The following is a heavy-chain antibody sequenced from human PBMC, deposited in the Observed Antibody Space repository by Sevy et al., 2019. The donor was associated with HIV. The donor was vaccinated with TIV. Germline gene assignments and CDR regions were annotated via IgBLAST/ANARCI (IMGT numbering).Heavy chain of an antibody. D-gene: IGHD2-2*01. V-gene: IGHV1-69*13. CDR2: IIPIFATA. CDR3: AGGGGGGTDCISTSCYEVRSEGYFDY. J-gene: IGHJ4*02. CDR1: GGTFSSYA. Sequence: ASVNVSCKASGGTFSSYAISWVRQAPGQGLEWMGGIIPIFATANYSQKFQGRVTITADESTSTAYMELSSLRSEDTAVYYWAGGGGGGTDCISTSCYEVRSEGYFDYWGQGTLVTVSS.